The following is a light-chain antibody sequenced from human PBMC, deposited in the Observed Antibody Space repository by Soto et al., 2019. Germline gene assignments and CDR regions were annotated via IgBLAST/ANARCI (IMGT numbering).Light chain of an antibody. CDR3: QQYGGSPSIT. Sequence: EIVLTQSPGTLSLSPGESATLSCGASQILSSNYLAWYQQKPGQAPRLLIYGASGRATGIPDRFRGSGSGTDFTLTITRLEPEDFAVYYRQQYGGSPSITFGQGTRLEIK. CDR2: GAS. V-gene: IGKV3-20*01. CDR1: QILSSNY. J-gene: IGKJ5*01.